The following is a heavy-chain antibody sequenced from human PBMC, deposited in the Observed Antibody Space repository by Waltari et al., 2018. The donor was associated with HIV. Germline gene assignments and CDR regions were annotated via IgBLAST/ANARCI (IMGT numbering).Heavy chain of an antibody. J-gene: IGHJ5*02. Sequence: QVQLRESGPGLVKPSATLSLTCTVSGGSITTYYWSWIRQPPGKGLEWIGYVYYSGSTKYNPSLKSRVTISVDRSKNQFSLKVNSVTAADTAVYYCARQRQQPSVAWFDPWGQGTLVTVSS. CDR3: ARQRQQPSVAWFDP. CDR1: GGSITTYY. V-gene: IGHV4-59*01. CDR2: VYYSGST. D-gene: IGHD6-13*01.